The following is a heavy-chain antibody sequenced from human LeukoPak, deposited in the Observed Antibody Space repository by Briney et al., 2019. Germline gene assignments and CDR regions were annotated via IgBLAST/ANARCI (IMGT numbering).Heavy chain of an antibody. Sequence: GASVKVSCKASGYTFTGYYMHWVRQAPGQGLEWMGWINPKSGGTNSAQSFQGRVTMTSDTSISTAYMELSSLRSEDTAVYYCARGGMGYCSSTSCYLRYYYYYYMDVWGKGTTVTISS. CDR1: GYTFTGYY. CDR3: ARGGMGYCSSTSCYLRYYYYYYMDV. D-gene: IGHD2-2*01. CDR2: INPKSGGT. J-gene: IGHJ6*03. V-gene: IGHV1-2*02.